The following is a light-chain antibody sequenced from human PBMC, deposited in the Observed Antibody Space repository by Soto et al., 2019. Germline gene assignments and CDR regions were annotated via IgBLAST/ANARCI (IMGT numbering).Light chain of an antibody. V-gene: IGLV7-43*01. J-gene: IGLJ1*01. CDR3: LLFYGATYV. CDR1: TGTVTSDLH. CDR2: GTT. Sequence: QTVVTQEPSLTVSPGGIVTLTCASTTGTVTSDLHPNWFQQKPGQAPRALIYGTTNRHSWTPARFSGSLLGGKAALTLSGVQPEDEADYYCLLFYGATYVFGPGTKLTVL.